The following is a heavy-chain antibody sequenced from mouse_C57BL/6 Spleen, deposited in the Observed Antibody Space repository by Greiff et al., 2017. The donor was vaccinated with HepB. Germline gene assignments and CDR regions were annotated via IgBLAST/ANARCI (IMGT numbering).Heavy chain of an antibody. CDR1: GYTFNSYW. Sequence: EVQLLESGAVLARPGASVKMSCKTSGYTFNSYWMHWVHQGPGQGLEWVGAIYPGSSDTSYNQKFKGKAKLTAVTSASTAYMELRSLTQEDSAVYYYTTPKIITTVPFWYFDVWGTGTTVTVSS. CDR3: TTPKIITTVPFWYFDV. V-gene: IGHV1-5*01. D-gene: IGHD1-1*01. CDR2: IYPGSSDT. J-gene: IGHJ1*03.